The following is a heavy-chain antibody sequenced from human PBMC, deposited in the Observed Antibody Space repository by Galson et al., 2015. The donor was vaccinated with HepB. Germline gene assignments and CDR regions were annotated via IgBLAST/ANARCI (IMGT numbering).Heavy chain of an antibody. J-gene: IGHJ3*02. CDR2: IGTAGDT. CDR3: ASSSRGAFDI. CDR1: GFTFSTYD. Sequence: SLRLSCAASGFTFSTYDMHWVRQATGKGLEWVSAIGTAGDTYYPGSVKGRFTISKENAKNSLCLQMNSLRPGDTAVYYCASSSRGAFDIWGQGTMVTVSS. V-gene: IGHV3-13*01. D-gene: IGHD6-6*01.